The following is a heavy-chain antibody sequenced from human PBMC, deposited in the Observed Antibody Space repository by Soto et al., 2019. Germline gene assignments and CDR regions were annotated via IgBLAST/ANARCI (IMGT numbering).Heavy chain of an antibody. J-gene: IGHJ1*01. CDR2: IVPKFTTA. CDR1: GGTFSEYG. CDR3: ARENFTADHFDSAVYWPLHH. D-gene: IGHD3-22*01. Sequence: QVQLVQSGAEVKKPGSSVRVSCKASGGTFSEYGVSWVRQAPGQGLEWMGGIVPKFTTANYAQKFQGRITITADRSTDTVYLTLGSLASEDTAVYSCARENFTADHFDSAVYWPLHHWGQGSLVSVS. V-gene: IGHV1-69*06.